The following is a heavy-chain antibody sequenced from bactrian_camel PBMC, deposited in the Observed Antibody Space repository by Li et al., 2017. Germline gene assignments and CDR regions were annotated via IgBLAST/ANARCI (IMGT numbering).Heavy chain of an antibody. V-gene: IGHV3S55*01. J-gene: IGHJ7*01. CDR2: IRRSGGET. Sequence: HVQLVESGGGSVQAGGFLRLSCKVSGHSRGSNCVGWYRLPPGRAPAEREGIAAIRRSGGETWYAGSVKGRFTVSRDNAKNTLYLQMNSLKTEDAGTYYCAVAMRGMYGGSWFCHNRDGIDYWGEGTQVTVS. CDR1: GHSRGSNC. D-gene: IGHD6*01.